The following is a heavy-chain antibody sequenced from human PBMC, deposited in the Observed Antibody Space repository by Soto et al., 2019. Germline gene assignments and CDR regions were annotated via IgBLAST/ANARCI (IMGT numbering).Heavy chain of an antibody. CDR3: ARDFSTRYSSSWYSYPRFEALESLRGPYYYMDG. CDR1: GFTFSSYS. J-gene: IGHJ6*03. Sequence: PGGSLRLSCAASGFTFSSYSMNWVRQAPGKGLEWVSYISSSSSTIYYADSVKGRFTISRDNAKNSLYLQMNSLRAEDTAVYYCARDFSTRYSSSWYSYPRFEALESLRGPYYYMDGWGKGTTVTVSS. D-gene: IGHD6-13*01. CDR2: ISSSSSTI. V-gene: IGHV3-48*01.